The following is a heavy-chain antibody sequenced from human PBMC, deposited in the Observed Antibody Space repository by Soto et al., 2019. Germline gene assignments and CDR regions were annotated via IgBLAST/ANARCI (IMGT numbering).Heavy chain of an antibody. CDR2: IYSGGST. J-gene: IGHJ4*02. V-gene: IGHV3-66*01. CDR1: GFTVSSNY. Sequence: EVQLVESGGGLVQPGGSLRLSCAASGFTVSSNYMRWVRQAPGKGLEWVSVIYSGGSTYYADSVKGRFTISRDNSKNTLYLQMNSLRAEDTAVYYCARGVYDYIWGSTYFDYWGQGTLVTVSS. D-gene: IGHD3-16*01. CDR3: ARGVYDYIWGSTYFDY.